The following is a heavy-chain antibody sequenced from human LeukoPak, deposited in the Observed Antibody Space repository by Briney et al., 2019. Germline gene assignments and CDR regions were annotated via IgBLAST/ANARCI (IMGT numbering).Heavy chain of an antibody. D-gene: IGHD2-2*01. Sequence: GASVKVSCKASGYTFTNYGISWVRQAPGQGLEWMGWIGAYNGNTNYAQKFQGRVTITADESTSTAYMELSSLRSEDTAVYYCARAEEYCSSTSCPPFDYWGQGTLVTVSS. J-gene: IGHJ4*02. CDR3: ARAEEYCSSTSCPPFDY. CDR2: IGAYNGNT. CDR1: GYTFTNYG. V-gene: IGHV1-18*01.